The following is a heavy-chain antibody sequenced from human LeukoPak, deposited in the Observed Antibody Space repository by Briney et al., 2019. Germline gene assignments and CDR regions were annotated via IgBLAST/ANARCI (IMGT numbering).Heavy chain of an antibody. V-gene: IGHV1-18*01. CDR3: ARFGYCSGGSCYLASLGY. CDR2: ISAYNGNT. J-gene: IGHJ4*02. Sequence: ASVKVSRKASGYTFTSYGISWVRQAPGQGLEWMGWISAYNGNTNYAQKLQGRVTMTTDTSTSTAYMELRSLRSDDTAVYYCARFGYCSGGSCYLASLGYWGQGTLVTVSS. D-gene: IGHD2-15*01. CDR1: GYTFTSYG.